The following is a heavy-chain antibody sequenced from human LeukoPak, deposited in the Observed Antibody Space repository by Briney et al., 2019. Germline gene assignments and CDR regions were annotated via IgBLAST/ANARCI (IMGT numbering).Heavy chain of an antibody. CDR1: AFTFSSYA. J-gene: IGHJ4*02. CDR2: ISSNGGST. CDR3: ARGNWNAEYYFDY. Sequence: GSLRLSCAASAFTFSSYAMHWVRQAPGKGLEYVSAISSNGGSTYYANSVKGRFTISRDNSKNTLYLQMGSLRAEDMAVYYCARGNWNAEYYFDYWGQGTLVTVSS. D-gene: IGHD1-1*01. V-gene: IGHV3-64*01.